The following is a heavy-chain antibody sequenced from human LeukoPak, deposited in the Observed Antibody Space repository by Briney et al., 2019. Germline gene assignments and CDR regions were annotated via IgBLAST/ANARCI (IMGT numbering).Heavy chain of an antibody. CDR1: GGSISNYY. J-gene: IGHJ4*02. CDR3: ARGRAGSYSTFDY. CDR2: ISYSGST. Sequence: PSETLSLTCTVPGGSISNYYWSWIRQPPGKGLEWIGYISYSGSTNYNPSLKSRVTISVDTSKNQFSLKLSSVTAADTAVYYCARGRAGSYSTFDYWGQGTLVTVSS. D-gene: IGHD1-26*01. V-gene: IGHV4-59*08.